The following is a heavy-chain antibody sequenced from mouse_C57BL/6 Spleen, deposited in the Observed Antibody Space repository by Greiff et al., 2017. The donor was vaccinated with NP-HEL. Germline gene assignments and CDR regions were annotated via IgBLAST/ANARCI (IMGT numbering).Heavy chain of an antibody. J-gene: IGHJ3*01. Sequence: QVQLKQPGAELVKPGASVKMSCKASGYTFTSYWITWVKQRPGQGLEWIGDIYPGSGSTNYNEKFKSKATLTVDTSSSTAYMQLSSLTSEDSAVYYCARDDLSGTRFAYWGQGTLVAVSA. V-gene: IGHV1-55*01. D-gene: IGHD1-3*01. CDR2: IYPGSGST. CDR1: GYTFTSYW. CDR3: ARDDLSGTRFAY.